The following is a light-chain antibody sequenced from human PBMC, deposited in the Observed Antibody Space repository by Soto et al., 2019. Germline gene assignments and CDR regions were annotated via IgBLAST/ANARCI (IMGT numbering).Light chain of an antibody. V-gene: IGKV3-15*01. CDR2: GAS. CDR3: QEYNNWPALT. Sequence: EIVMTQSPATLSVSPGERATLSCRANQSVSSNLAWYQQKPGQAPRLLISGASTRATGIPDRFSDSGSGTEFTLTISSLQSEDFAVYYCQEYNNWPALTFGGGTKVEIK. J-gene: IGKJ4*01. CDR1: QSVSSN.